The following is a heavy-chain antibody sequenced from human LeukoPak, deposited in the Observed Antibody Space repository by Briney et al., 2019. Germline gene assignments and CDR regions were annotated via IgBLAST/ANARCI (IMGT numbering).Heavy chain of an antibody. CDR3: ATVHSSSWYFAVDY. CDR2: VDPEDGET. Sequence: ASVKISCKASGYTFTDYYMHWVQQAPGKGLEWMGLVDPEDGETIYAEKFQGRVTITADTSTDTAYMELSSLRSEDTAVYYCATVHSSSWYFAVDYWGQGTLATVSS. D-gene: IGHD6-13*01. J-gene: IGHJ4*02. V-gene: IGHV1-69-2*01. CDR1: GYTFTDYY.